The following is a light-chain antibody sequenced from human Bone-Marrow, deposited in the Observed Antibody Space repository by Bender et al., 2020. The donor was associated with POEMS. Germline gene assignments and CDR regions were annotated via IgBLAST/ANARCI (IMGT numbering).Light chain of an antibody. CDR1: KLGEEY. CDR2: QDT. CDR3: PSWGSNTAA. Sequence: SYELTQPPSVSVSPGQTATITCSGEKLGEEYACWYQQKPGQSPVVVIYQDTKRPSGIPERFSGSTSGNTASLTISGTQTMDEADYYCPSWGSNTAAFGGGTKLTVL. V-gene: IGLV3-1*01. J-gene: IGLJ2*01.